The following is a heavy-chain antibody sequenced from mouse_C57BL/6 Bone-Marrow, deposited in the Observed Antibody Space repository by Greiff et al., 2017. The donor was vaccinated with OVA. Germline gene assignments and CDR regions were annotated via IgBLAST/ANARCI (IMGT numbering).Heavy chain of an antibody. CDR3: ARPYYYGSSFYFDY. V-gene: IGHV1-66*01. CDR2: IYPGSGNT. Sequence: VKLQQSGPELVKPGASVKISCKASGYSFTSYYIHWVKQRPGQGLEWIGWIYPGSGNTKYNEKFKGKATLTADTSSSTAYMQLSSLTSEDSAVYYCARPYYYGSSFYFDYWGQGTTLTVSS. D-gene: IGHD1-1*01. J-gene: IGHJ2*01. CDR1: GYSFTSYY.